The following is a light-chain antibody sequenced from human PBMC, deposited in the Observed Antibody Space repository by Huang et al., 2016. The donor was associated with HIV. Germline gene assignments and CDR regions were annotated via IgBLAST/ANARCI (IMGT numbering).Light chain of an antibody. CDR3: QQRSNSFLT. Sequence: EIVLTQSPATLSLSPGERATLSCRASQSVSSYLAWYQQKPGQAPRLLIYDASNRATGIPARFSGSGSGIDFTLTISSLEPEDFAVYYCQQRSNSFLTFGGGTKVEIK. V-gene: IGKV3-11*01. J-gene: IGKJ4*01. CDR2: DAS. CDR1: QSVSSY.